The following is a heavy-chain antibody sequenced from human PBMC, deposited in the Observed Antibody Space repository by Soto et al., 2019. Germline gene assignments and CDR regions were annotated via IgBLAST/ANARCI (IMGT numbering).Heavy chain of an antibody. J-gene: IGHJ4*02. CDR1: GGTFSSYA. CDR2: IIPIFGTA. V-gene: IGHV1-69*01. CDR3: AGDTAKMGGASSSGY. D-gene: IGHD6-6*01. Sequence: QVQLVQSGAEVKKPGSSVKVSCKASGGTFSSYAISWVRQAPGQGLEWMGGIIPIFGTANYAQKFQGRVTITADESTTTAYMELCSLRSEDTAVYYCAGDTAKMGGASSSGYWGQGTLVTVSS.